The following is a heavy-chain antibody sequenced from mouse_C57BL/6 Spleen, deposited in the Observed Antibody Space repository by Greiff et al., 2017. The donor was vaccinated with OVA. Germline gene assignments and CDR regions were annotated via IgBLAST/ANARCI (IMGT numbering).Heavy chain of an antibody. Sequence: VQLVESGAELVKPGASVKISCKASGYAFSSYWMNWVKQRPGKGLEWIGQIYPGDGDTNYNGKFKGKATLTADKSSSTAYMQLSSLTSEDSAVYFCAREGNGGYFDVWGTGTTVTVSS. CDR3: AREGNGGYFDV. CDR2: IYPGDGDT. V-gene: IGHV1-80*01. CDR1: GYAFSSYW. D-gene: IGHD2-1*01. J-gene: IGHJ1*03.